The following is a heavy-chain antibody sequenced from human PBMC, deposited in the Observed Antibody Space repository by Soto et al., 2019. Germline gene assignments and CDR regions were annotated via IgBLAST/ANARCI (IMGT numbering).Heavy chain of an antibody. V-gene: IGHV1-69*06. Sequence: QVQLVQSGAEVKKPGSSVKVSCKASGGTFSNYAISWVRQAPGQGLEWMGGIIPIFNTANYAQKFQGRVTITANKSTSTAYMVLSSLRSEDTSVYYCAGGLVVPAGIRYYYYGMDVWGHGTTVTVSS. CDR1: GGTFSNYA. CDR3: AGGLVVPAGIRYYYYGMDV. CDR2: IIPIFNTA. J-gene: IGHJ6*02. D-gene: IGHD2-2*01.